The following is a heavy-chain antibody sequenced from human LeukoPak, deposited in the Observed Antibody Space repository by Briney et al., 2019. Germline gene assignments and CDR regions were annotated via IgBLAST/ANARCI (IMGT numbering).Heavy chain of an antibody. Sequence: SGGSLRLSCAASGLTFSSYAMNWVRQAPGKGLEWVSAITGSGDTAYYADSVKGRFTISRDNFKNTLYLQMNSLRAEDTAVYYCARGFGSSGYFYYFDYWGQGTLVTVSS. J-gene: IGHJ4*02. V-gene: IGHV3-23*01. CDR2: ITGSGDTA. CDR3: ARGFGSSGYFYYFDY. CDR1: GLTFSSYA. D-gene: IGHD3-22*01.